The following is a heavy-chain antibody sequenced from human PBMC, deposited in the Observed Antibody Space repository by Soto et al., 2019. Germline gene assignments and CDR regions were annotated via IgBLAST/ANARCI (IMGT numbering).Heavy chain of an antibody. CDR1: GGTFSSYA. CDR3: ATLGPGYSYALGLDY. CDR2: IIPIFGTA. J-gene: IGHJ4*02. Sequence: QVQLVQSGAEVKKPGSSVKVSCKASGGTFSSYAISWVRQAPGQGLEWMGGIIPIFGTANYAQKFQGRVTITADESTGTAYMELSSLRAEGTAVYYCATLGPGYSYALGLDYLGQGTLVTVSS. V-gene: IGHV1-69*01. D-gene: IGHD5-18*01.